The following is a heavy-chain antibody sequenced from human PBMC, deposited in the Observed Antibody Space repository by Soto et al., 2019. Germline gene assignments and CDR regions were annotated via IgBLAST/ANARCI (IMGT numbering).Heavy chain of an antibody. V-gene: IGHV5-10-1*01. Sequence: GESLKISCKGSGYSFTSYWISWVRQMPGKGLEWMGRIDPSDSYTNYSPSFQGHVTISADKSISTAYPQWSSLKASDTAMYYCATTSLNVAAAGYWGQGTLVTVSS. J-gene: IGHJ4*02. CDR3: ATTSLNVAAAGY. CDR2: IDPSDSYT. CDR1: GYSFTSYW. D-gene: IGHD6-13*01.